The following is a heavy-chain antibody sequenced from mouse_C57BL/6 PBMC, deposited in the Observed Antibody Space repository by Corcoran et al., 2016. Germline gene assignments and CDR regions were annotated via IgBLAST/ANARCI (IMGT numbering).Heavy chain of an antibody. D-gene: IGHD1-1*02. V-gene: IGHV9-3*01. J-gene: IGHJ4*01. CDR1: GYTFTTYG. CDR3: AIPRYDYYAMDY. Sequence: QIQLVQSGPELKKPGETVKISCKASGYTFTTYGMSRVKQAPGKGLKWMGWINTYSGVPTYADDFKGRFAFSLETSASTAYLQINNLKNEDTATYFCAIPRYDYYAMDYWGQGTSVTVSS. CDR2: INTYSGVP.